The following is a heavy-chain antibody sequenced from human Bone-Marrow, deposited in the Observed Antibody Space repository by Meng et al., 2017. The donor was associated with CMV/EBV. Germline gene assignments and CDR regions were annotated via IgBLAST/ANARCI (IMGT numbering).Heavy chain of an antibody. Sequence: CAVNGGSFSDYYWTWIRQPPGQGLEWIGEINHDGNTNYRSSLKSRITISVDTSKNQFSLKVNSVTAADTAKYYCARRSRHNSGWYIDYWSQGTLVTVSS. CDR1: GGSFSDYY. CDR3: ARRSRHNSGWYIDY. V-gene: IGHV4-34*01. D-gene: IGHD6-19*01. J-gene: IGHJ4*02. CDR2: INHDGNT.